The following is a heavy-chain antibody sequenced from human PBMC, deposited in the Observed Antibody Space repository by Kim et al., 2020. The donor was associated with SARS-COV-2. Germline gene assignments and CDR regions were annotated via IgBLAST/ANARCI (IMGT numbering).Heavy chain of an antibody. V-gene: IGHV3-74*01. CDR2: INSDGSST. CDR3: VRGYRGTYRSDY. D-gene: IGHD3-16*02. Sequence: GGSLRLSCAASGFTFSSYWMHWVRPAPRKGLVWLSRINSDGSSTTYADSVQGRFTVSRENAKNTLFLQMNSQREEETAVYYCVRGYRGTYRSDYWGQGNLVTVSS. J-gene: IGHJ4*02. CDR1: GFTFSSYW.